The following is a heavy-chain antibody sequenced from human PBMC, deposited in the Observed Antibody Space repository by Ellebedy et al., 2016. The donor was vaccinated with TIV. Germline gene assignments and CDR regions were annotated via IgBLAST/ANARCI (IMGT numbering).Heavy chain of an antibody. J-gene: IGHJ6*02. D-gene: IGHD6-19*01. CDR1: GGSISSYY. CDR3: ARQGVAGTFDYYGMDV. V-gene: IGHV4-59*08. Sequence: MPSETLSLTCTVSGGSISSYYWSWIRQPPGKGLEWIGYIYYSGSTNYNPSLKSRVTISVDTSKNQFSLKLSSVTAADTAVYYCARQGVAGTFDYYGMDVWGQGTTVTVSS. CDR2: IYYSGST.